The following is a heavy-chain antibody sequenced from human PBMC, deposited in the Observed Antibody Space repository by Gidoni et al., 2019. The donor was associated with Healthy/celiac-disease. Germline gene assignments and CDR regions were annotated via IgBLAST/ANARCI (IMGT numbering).Heavy chain of an antibody. D-gene: IGHD6-19*01. CDR1: GGSISRSSYY. Sequence: QLQLQESGPGLVKPSETLSLTCTVSGGSISRSSYYWGWIRQPPGKGLEWIGGIYYSGSTYYNPSLKSRVTISVDTSKNQFSLKLSSVTAADTAVYYCARTTGYSSGWSPSSDAFDIWGQGTMVTVSS. CDR3: ARTTGYSSGWSPSSDAFDI. J-gene: IGHJ3*02. V-gene: IGHV4-39*01. CDR2: IYYSGST.